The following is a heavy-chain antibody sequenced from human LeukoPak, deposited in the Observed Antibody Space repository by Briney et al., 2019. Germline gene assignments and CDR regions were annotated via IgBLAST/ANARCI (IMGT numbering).Heavy chain of an antibody. V-gene: IGHV4-61*05. J-gene: IGHJ4*02. CDR1: GGSISSSSYY. D-gene: IGHD6-6*01. CDR2: IHYSGST. Sequence: SETLSLTCTVSGGSISSSSYYWGWIRQPPGKGLEWIGYIHYSGSTNYNPSLKSRVTISVDTSKSQFSLKVSSVTAADTAVYFCARRHVVYSSSSDPYYFDYWGQGILVTVSS. CDR3: ARRHVVYSSSSDPYYFDY.